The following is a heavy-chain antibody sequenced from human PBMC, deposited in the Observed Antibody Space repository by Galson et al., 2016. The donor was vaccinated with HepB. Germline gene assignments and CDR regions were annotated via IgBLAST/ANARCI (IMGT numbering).Heavy chain of an antibody. CDR2: ISYHGSDK. Sequence: SLRLSCAASGFAFSGSAMHWVRQAPGKGLEWVAAISYHGSDKYYADSVKGRVTISRDNSNKTRYLQMTSLGPEDTAVYSCARDKSFYYYGMDVWGQGTTVTVSS. CDR3: ARDKSFYYYGMDV. CDR1: GFAFSGSA. V-gene: IGHV3-30-3*01. J-gene: IGHJ6*02.